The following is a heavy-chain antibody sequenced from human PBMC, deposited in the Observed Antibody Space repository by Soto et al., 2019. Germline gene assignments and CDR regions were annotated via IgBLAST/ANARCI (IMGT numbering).Heavy chain of an antibody. J-gene: IGHJ6*02. CDR2: ISYDGSNK. D-gene: IGHD3-3*01. CDR1: GFTFSSYG. Sequence: QVQLVESGGGVVQPGRSLRLSCAASGFTFSSYGMHWVRQAPGKGLEWVAVISYDGSNKYYADSVKGRFTISRDNSKNSLYLQMNSLRAEDPAVYYCAKRVRSGPAPYYYGMDVWGQGTTVTVSS. V-gene: IGHV3-30*18. CDR3: AKRVRSGPAPYYYGMDV.